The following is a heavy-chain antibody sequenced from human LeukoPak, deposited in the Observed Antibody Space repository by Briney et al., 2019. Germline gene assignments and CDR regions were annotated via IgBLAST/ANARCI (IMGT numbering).Heavy chain of an antibody. V-gene: IGHV3-23*01. Sequence: GGSLRLSCVASGFTFSSYAMSWVRQAPGKGLEWVSAISGSGDPTYYADSLKGRFTISRDKSKNTLHLQANSLRAEDTAVYYCAKASSDSSSYAYFHHWGQGTLVTVST. CDR2: ISGSGDPT. J-gene: IGHJ1*01. CDR1: GFTFSSYA. CDR3: AKASSDSSSYAYFHH. D-gene: IGHD3-22*01.